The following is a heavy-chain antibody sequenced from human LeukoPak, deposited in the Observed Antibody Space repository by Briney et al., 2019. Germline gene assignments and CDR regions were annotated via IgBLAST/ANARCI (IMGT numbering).Heavy chain of an antibody. CDR2: ISYDGSNK. CDR1: GFTFSSYA. J-gene: IGHJ4*02. Sequence: GGSLRLSCAASGFTFSSYAMHWVRQAPGKGLEWVAVISYDGSNKYYADSVKGRFTISRDNSKNTLYLQMNSLRAGDTAVYYCARSAQRGYGYCSSTSCYRDYFDYWGQGTLVTVSS. D-gene: IGHD2-2*01. CDR3: ARSAQRGYGYCSSTSCYRDYFDY. V-gene: IGHV3-30-3*01.